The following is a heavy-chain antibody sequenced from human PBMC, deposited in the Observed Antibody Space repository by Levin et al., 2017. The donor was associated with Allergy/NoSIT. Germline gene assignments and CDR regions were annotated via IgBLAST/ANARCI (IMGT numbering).Heavy chain of an antibody. CDR3: ASQGVPGARAWWELHLFDY. D-gene: IGHD2-2*01. Sequence: GESLKISCAASGFTFSTYWMTWVRQAPGKGLEWVANIKQDGSEKFYVDSVKGRFTISRDNAKKSLYLQMNSLRAEDTALYYCASQGVPGARAWWELHLFDYWGQGTLVTVSS. CDR1: GFTFSTYW. V-gene: IGHV3-7*01. CDR2: IKQDGSEK. J-gene: IGHJ4*02.